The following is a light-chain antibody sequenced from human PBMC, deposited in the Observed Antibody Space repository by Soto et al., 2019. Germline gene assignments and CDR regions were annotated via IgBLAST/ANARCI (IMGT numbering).Light chain of an antibody. V-gene: IGKV1-5*01. CDR3: QQYNSYSKT. CDR1: QSISSW. J-gene: IGKJ2*01. CDR2: DAS. Sequence: DIQMTQSPSTLSASVGDRVTITCRASQSISSWLAWYQQKPGIAPKLLIYDASSLESGVPSRFSGSGSGTEFTLTISSLQPDDFATYYCQQYNSYSKTFGQGTKLEIK.